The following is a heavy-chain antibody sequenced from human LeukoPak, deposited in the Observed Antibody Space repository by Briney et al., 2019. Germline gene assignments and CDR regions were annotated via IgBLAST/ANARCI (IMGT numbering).Heavy chain of an antibody. J-gene: IGHJ3*02. CDR3: ARGYDYVWGSYRLVNAFDI. CDR1: GGTFSSYA. CDR2: IIPIFGTA. Sequence: EASVKVSCKASGGTFSSYAISWVRRAPGQGLEWMGRIIPIFGTANYAQKFQGRVTITTDESTSTAYMELSSLRSEDTAVYYCARGYDYVWGSYRLVNAFDIWGQGTMVTVSS. D-gene: IGHD3-16*02. V-gene: IGHV1-69*05.